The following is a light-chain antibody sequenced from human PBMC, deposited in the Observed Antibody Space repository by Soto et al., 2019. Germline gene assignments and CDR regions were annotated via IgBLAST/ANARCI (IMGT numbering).Light chain of an antibody. CDR1: QSVRSN. CDR3: QKYKSAPYT. Sequence: EIVMTQSPATLSVSPGESATLSCRASQSVRSNLAWYQQKPGQAPRLLIYGASTRATGIPARFSGSGSGTEFTLTITSLQPEDVATYYCQKYKSAPYTFGPGTKVDVK. J-gene: IGKJ3*01. V-gene: IGKV3-15*01. CDR2: GAS.